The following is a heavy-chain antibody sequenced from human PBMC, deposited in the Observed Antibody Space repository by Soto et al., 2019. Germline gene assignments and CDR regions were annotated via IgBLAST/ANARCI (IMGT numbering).Heavy chain of an antibody. CDR2: ISYDGSNK. Sequence: GGSLRLSCAASGFTFSSYGMHWVRQAPGKGLEWVAVISYDGSNKYYADSVKGRFTISRDNSKNTLYLQMNSLRAEDTAVYYCAKEAYYYDSSGATTYYYYYGMDVWGQGTTVTVSS. V-gene: IGHV3-30*18. CDR1: GFTFSSYG. CDR3: AKEAYYYDSSGATTYYYYYGMDV. J-gene: IGHJ6*02. D-gene: IGHD3-22*01.